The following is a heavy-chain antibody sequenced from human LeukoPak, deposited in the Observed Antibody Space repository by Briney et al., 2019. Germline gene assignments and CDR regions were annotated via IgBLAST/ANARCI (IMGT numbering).Heavy chain of an antibody. CDR2: IYTSGST. CDR1: GGSISIGSYY. D-gene: IGHD3-3*01. CDR3: AGGGSITIFGVVPIDY. V-gene: IGHV4-61*02. Sequence: SETLSLTCTVSGGSISIGSYYWSWIRQPAGKGLEWIGRIYTSGSTNYNPSLKSRVTISVDTSKNQFSLKLSSVTAADTVVYYCAGGGSITIFGVVPIDYWGQGTLVTVSS. J-gene: IGHJ4*02.